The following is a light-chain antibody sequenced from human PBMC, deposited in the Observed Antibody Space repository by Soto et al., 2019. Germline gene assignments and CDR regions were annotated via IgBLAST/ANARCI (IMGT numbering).Light chain of an antibody. Sequence: EIVMTQSPATLSVSPGERATLSCRASQSVSSNLAWYQQKPGQAPRLLIYGASTRATGIPARFSGSGSGTEFTLTISSLQSEDFAVYYCQQYNNWLRLTVGGGTKVEIK. CDR3: QQYNNWLRLT. J-gene: IGKJ4*01. CDR2: GAS. CDR1: QSVSSN. V-gene: IGKV3-15*01.